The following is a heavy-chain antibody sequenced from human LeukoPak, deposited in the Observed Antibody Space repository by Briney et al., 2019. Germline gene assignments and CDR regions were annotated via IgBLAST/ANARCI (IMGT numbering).Heavy chain of an antibody. CDR2: IYHSGST. Sequence: SETLSLTCAVSGYSISSGYYWGWIRQPPGKGLEWIGSIYHSGSTYYNPSLKSRVTISVDTSKNQFSLKLSSVTAADTAVYYCARDSGAVAELDYWGQGTLVTVSS. V-gene: IGHV4-38-2*02. CDR3: ARDSGAVAELDY. CDR1: GYSISSGYY. J-gene: IGHJ4*02. D-gene: IGHD6-19*01.